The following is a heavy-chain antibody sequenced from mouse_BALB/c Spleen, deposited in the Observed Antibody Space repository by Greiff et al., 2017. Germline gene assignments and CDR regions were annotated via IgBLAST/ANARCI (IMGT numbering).Heavy chain of an antibody. Sequence: QVQLKQSGAELVKPGASVKLSCKASGYTFTSYYMYWVKQRPGQGLEWIGEINPSNGGTNFNEKFKSKATLTVDKSSSTAYMQLSSLTSEDSAVYYCTRDDYYAMDYWGQGTSVTVSS. CDR1: GYTFTSYY. CDR2: INPSNGGT. CDR3: TRDDYYAMDY. J-gene: IGHJ4*01. V-gene: IGHV1S81*02.